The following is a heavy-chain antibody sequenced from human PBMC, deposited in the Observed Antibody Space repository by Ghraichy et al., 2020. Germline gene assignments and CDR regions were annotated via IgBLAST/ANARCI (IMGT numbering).Heavy chain of an antibody. Sequence: SETLSLTCAVYGGSFSGYYWSWIRQPPGKGLEWIGEINHSGSTNYNPSLKSRVTISVDTSKNQFSLKLSSLTAADTAVYYCARGSRTSGIAARRKYDYYYYYGMDVWGQGTTVTVSS. J-gene: IGHJ6*02. D-gene: IGHD6-6*01. V-gene: IGHV4-34*01. CDR2: INHSGST. CDR3: ARGSRTSGIAARRKYDYYYYYGMDV. CDR1: GGSFSGYY.